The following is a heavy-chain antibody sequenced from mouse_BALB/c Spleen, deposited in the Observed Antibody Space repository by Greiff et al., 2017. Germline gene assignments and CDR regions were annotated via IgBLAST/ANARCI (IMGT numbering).Heavy chain of an antibody. D-gene: IGHD2-14*01. Sequence: DVQLQESGPGLVKPSQSLSLTCTVTGYSITSDYAWTWIRQFPGNRLEWMGYISYSGSTSYNPSLKSRISITRDTSKNQFFLQLNSVTTEDTATYYCARRRDRYGRFAYWGQGTLVTVSA. J-gene: IGHJ3*01. CDR3: ARRRDRYGRFAY. V-gene: IGHV3-2*02. CDR2: ISYSGST. CDR1: GYSITSDYA.